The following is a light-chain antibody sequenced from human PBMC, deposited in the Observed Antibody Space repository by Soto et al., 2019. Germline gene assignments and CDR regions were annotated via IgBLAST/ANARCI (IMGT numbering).Light chain of an antibody. J-gene: IGKJ3*01. CDR2: AAS. V-gene: IGKV1-39*01. CDR3: QQSYSTFT. Sequence: DIQMTQSPSSLSASVGDRVTITCRASQSISSYLNWYQQKPGKAPKLLIYAASSLQSGVPSRFSGSGSGTDFTLTSSSLQPEDFANYYCQQSYSTFTFGPGTKVDIK. CDR1: QSISSY.